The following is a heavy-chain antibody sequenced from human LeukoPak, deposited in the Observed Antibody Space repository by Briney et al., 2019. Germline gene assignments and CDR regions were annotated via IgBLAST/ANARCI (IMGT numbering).Heavy chain of an antibody. J-gene: IGHJ3*02. Sequence: SETLSLTCTVSGGSISSYYWSWIRQPAGKGLEWIGRIYTSGSTNYNPSLKSRVTMSVDTSKNQFSLKLSSVTAADTAVYYCARVSTARCSSISCYGLAFDIWGQGTMVTVSS. CDR3: ARVSTARCSSISCYGLAFDI. CDR2: IYTSGST. D-gene: IGHD2-2*01. CDR1: GGSISSYY. V-gene: IGHV4-4*07.